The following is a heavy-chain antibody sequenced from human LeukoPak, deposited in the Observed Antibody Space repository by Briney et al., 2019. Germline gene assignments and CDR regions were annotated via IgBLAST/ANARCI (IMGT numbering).Heavy chain of an antibody. V-gene: IGHV1-2*02. J-gene: IGHJ3*02. CDR1: GYAFTSYD. CDR2: INPNSGGT. Sequence: ASVKVSCKASGYAFTSYDINWVRQAPGQGLEWMGWINPNSGGTNYAQKFQGRVTMTRDTSISTAYMELSRLRSDDTAVYYCATCVVVPAAISDAFDIWGQGTMVTVSS. D-gene: IGHD2-2*01. CDR3: ATCVVVPAAISDAFDI.